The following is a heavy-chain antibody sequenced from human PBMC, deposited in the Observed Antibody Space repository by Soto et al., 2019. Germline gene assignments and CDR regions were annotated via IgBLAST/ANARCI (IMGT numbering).Heavy chain of an antibody. CDR1: GYTFTGYY. J-gene: IGHJ4*02. D-gene: IGHD3-16*02. CDR3: ARVEGYVWGSYPIDY. CDR2: INPNSGGT. V-gene: IGHV1-2*02. Sequence: VASVKVSCKASGYTFTGYYMHWVRQAPGQGLEWMGWINPNSGGTNYAQKFQGRVTMTRDTSISTAYMELSRLRSDDTAVYYCARVEGYVWGSYPIDYWGQGTLVTVSS.